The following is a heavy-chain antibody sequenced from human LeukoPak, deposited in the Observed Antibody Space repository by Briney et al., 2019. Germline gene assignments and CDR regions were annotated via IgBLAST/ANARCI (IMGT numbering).Heavy chain of an antibody. CDR1: GFPFPTYA. J-gene: IGHJ4*02. CDR2: ISDESETA. Sequence: GGSMRLSCVASGFPFPTYALAWVRLAAGKGLECDSVISDESETAYSDSVKGRFTISRDNSKNTILLQMESLRVEDSALYFCAKVDYWNAKNYFDSWGQGTLVTVSS. D-gene: IGHD1-1*01. CDR3: AKVDYWNAKNYFDS. V-gene: IGHV3-23*03.